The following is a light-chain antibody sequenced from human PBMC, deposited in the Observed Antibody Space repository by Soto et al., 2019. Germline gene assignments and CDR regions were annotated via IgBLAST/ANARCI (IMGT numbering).Light chain of an antibody. Sequence: DIQMTQSPSSLSASVGDRVTITCRASQGIGKYLAWYQQRPGKVPKLLIHAASTLQSGVPPRFSGSGSGPDFTLTISSLQPEDVAAYYCQKYDHPPLPFGGGTKVEIK. J-gene: IGKJ4*01. CDR2: AAS. CDR1: QGIGKY. V-gene: IGKV1-27*01. CDR3: QKYDHPPLP.